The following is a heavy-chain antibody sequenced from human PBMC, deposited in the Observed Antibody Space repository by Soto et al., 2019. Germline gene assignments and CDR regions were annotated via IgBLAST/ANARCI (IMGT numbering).Heavy chain of an antibody. V-gene: IGHV3-30*03. CDR3: ATQRRMFEIY. CDR2: ISCDGSNK. D-gene: IGHD3-10*02. J-gene: IGHJ4*02. CDR1: GFTFSSYG. Sequence: QVQLVESGGGVVQPGRSLRLSCAASGFTFSSYGMHWVRQAPGKGLEWVAVISCDGSNKYYADSVKGRFTISRDNSKNTLYLQMNSLRAEDTAVYYCATQRRMFEIYWGQGTLVTVSS.